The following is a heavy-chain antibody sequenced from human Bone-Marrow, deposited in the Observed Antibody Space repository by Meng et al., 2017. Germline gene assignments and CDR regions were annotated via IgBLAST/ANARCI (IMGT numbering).Heavy chain of an antibody. CDR3: VKEGQLGYFDS. CDR1: GFTFSNNA. D-gene: IGHD1-1*01. J-gene: IGHJ4*01. CDR2: ISRSGTTT. V-gene: IGHV3-23*04. Sequence: VQLVESGGGLVKPGGPLRLSCAASGFTFSNNAMGWVRQAPEKGLDWVSTISRSGTTTYYADSVKGRFTISRDISKNTLYLQMNSLRADDTAVYYCVKEGQLGYFDSWGHGTLVTVSS.